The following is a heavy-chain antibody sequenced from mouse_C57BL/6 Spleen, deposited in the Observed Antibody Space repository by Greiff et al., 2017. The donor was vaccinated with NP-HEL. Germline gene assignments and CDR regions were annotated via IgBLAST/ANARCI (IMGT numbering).Heavy chain of an antibody. CDR2: FHPYNDDT. D-gene: IGHD2-12*01. Sequence: LQESGAELVKPGASVKMSCKASGYTFTTYPIEWMKQNHGKSLEWIGNFHPYNDDTKYNEKFKGKATLTVEKSSSTVYLELSRLTSDDSAVYYCARQGLLSNYAMDYWGQGTSVTVSS. J-gene: IGHJ4*01. CDR3: ARQGLLSNYAMDY. V-gene: IGHV1-47*01. CDR1: GYTFTTYP.